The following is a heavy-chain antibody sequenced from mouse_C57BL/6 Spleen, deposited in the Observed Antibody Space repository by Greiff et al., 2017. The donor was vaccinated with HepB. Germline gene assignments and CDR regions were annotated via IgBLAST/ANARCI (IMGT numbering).Heavy chain of an antibody. D-gene: IGHD1-1*01. Sequence: QVQLQQSGPELVKPGASVKISCKASGYAFSSSWMNWVKQRPGKGLEWIGRIYPGDGDTNYNGKFKGKATLAADKSSSTAYMQLSSLTSEDSAVYFCARWGTTVVARNYAMDYWGQGTSVTVSS. CDR3: ARWGTTVVARNYAMDY. J-gene: IGHJ4*01. V-gene: IGHV1-82*01. CDR1: GYAFSSSW. CDR2: IYPGDGDT.